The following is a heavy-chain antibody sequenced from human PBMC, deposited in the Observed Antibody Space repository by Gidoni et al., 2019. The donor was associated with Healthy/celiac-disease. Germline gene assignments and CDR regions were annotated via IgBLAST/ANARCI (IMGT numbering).Heavy chain of an antibody. CDR1: GFTFDDYA. CDR3: AKGFVAVAGNNWFDP. Sequence: EVQLVESGGGLVQPGRSLRLSCAASGFTFDDYAMHWVRQAPGKGLAWVSGISWNSGSIGYADSVKGRFTISRDNAKNSLYLQMNSLRAEDTALYYCAKGFVAVAGNNWFDPWGQGTLVTVSS. CDR2: ISWNSGSI. V-gene: IGHV3-9*01. J-gene: IGHJ5*02. D-gene: IGHD6-19*01.